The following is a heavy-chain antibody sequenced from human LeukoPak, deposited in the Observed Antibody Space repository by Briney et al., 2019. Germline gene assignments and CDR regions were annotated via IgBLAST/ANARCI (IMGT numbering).Heavy chain of an antibody. CDR1: GFTFSNYW. CDR3: AKSDGYGSGWCDY. D-gene: IGHD6-19*01. CDR2: INEDGSEK. J-gene: IGHJ4*02. Sequence: GGSLRLSCAASGFTFSNYWMGWVRQAPGRGLEWVANINEDGSEKYYVDSVKGRFTISRDNGKNSLYLQINSLRAEDTALYYCAKSDGYGSGWCDYWGQGTLVTVSS. V-gene: IGHV3-7*03.